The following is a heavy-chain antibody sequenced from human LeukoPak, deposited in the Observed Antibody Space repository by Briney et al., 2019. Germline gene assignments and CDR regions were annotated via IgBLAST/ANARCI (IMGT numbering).Heavy chain of an antibody. J-gene: IGHJ4*02. CDR3: ASHVVTTWGDYFDY. CDR1: GGSLSGYY. D-gene: IGHD4-23*01. V-gene: IGHV4-59*08. Sequence: PSETLSLTCTVSGGSLSGYYWSWLRQPPGQGLAWTGYIYYSGSTNYHPSLKSRVTISVDTSKNHFSLNLSSVTAADTAVYYCASHVVTTWGDYFDYWGQGTLVTVSS. CDR2: IYYSGST.